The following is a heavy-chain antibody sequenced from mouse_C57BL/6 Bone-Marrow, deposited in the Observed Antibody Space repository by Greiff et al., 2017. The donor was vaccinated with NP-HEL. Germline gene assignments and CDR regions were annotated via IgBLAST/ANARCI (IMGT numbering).Heavy chain of an antibody. Sequence: QVQLQQPGAELVMPGASVKLSCKASGYTFTSYWMHWVKQRPGQGLEWIGEIDPSDSYTNYNQKFKGKSTLTVDKSSSTAYMQLSSLTSEDSAVYYCARSNWLYFDYWGKAPLSQSPQ. CDR3: ARSNWLYFDY. CDR1: GYTFTSYW. J-gene: IGHJ2*01. D-gene: IGHD4-1*01. V-gene: IGHV1-69*01. CDR2: IDPSDSYT.